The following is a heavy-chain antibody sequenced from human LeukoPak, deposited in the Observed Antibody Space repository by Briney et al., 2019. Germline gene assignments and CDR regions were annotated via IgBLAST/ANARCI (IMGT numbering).Heavy chain of an antibody. D-gene: IGHD3/OR15-3a*01. Sequence: GGSLRLSCEASGFTFSSYAMSWVRQAPGRGLEWVSATSGSGVSTYYTDSVKGRFTISRDNSKNTLYLQMNSLRAEDTAVYYCAKKKGTGIYYFDYWGQGTLVTVSS. CDR2: TSGSGVST. CDR1: GFTFSSYA. CDR3: AKKKGTGIYYFDY. J-gene: IGHJ4*02. V-gene: IGHV3-23*01.